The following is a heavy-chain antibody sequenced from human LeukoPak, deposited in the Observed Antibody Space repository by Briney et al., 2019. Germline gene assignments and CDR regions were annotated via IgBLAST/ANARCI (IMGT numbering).Heavy chain of an antibody. CDR2: SYYSGSS. D-gene: IGHD1-14*01. CDR3: ARHWPEGDRIDY. CDR1: GGSIRSASHY. V-gene: IGHV4-39*01. Sequence: SETLSLTCTVSGGSIRSASHYWAWIRQPPGKGPEWIGSSYYSGSSYYNPSLKSRVTISVDTSKNQFSLKLSSVTAADTAVYYCARHWPEGDRIDYWGQGILVTVSS. J-gene: IGHJ4*02.